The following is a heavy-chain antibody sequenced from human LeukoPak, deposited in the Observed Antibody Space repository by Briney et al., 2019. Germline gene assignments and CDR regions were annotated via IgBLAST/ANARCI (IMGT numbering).Heavy chain of an antibody. D-gene: IGHD6-6*01. CDR3: ARQEAYSSSSGNFDY. J-gene: IGHJ4*02. V-gene: IGHV4-4*07. Sequence: PSETLSLTCTVSGGSISSYYWSWIRQPAGKGLEWIGRIYTSGSTNYNPSLKSRVTMSVDTSKNQFSLKLSSVTAADTAVYYCARQEAYSSSSGNFDYWGQGTLVTVSS. CDR2: IYTSGST. CDR1: GGSISSYY.